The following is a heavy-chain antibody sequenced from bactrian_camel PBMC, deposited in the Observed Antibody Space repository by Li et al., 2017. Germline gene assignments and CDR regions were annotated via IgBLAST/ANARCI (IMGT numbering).Heavy chain of an antibody. J-gene: IGHJ4*01. Sequence: HVQLVESGGGSVQTGGSLRLSCAPSGLSVSDFSMAWFRQAPGQEREGVAATDVGGRTTYADSVKGRFTISRDNAKNTVYLQMNSLKPEDTAVYYCVRSVLISTSDFTYWGQGTQVTVS. V-gene: IGHV3S53*01. CDR1: GLSVSDFS. CDR2: TDVGGRT. CDR3: VRSVLISTSDFTY. D-gene: IGHD4*01.